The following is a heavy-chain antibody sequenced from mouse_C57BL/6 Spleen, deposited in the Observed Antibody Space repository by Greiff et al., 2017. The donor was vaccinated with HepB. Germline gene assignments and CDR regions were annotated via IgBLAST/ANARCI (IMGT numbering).Heavy chain of an antibody. J-gene: IGHJ4*01. Sequence: EVQGVESGGGLVKPGGSLKLSCAASGFTFSDYGMHWVRQAPEKGLEWVAYISSGSSTIYYADTVKGRFTISRDNAKNTRFLQMTSLRSEDTAMYYCARGGGNDLYAMDYWGQGTSVTVAS. CDR2: ISSGSSTI. D-gene: IGHD2-2*01. CDR1: GFTFSDYG. CDR3: ARGGGNDLYAMDY. V-gene: IGHV5-17*01.